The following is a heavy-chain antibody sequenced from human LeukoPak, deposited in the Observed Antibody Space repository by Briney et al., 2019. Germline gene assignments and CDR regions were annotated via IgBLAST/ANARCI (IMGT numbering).Heavy chain of an antibody. CDR3: ARDHVVPYYDFWSGYLGPYMDV. D-gene: IGHD3-3*01. CDR2: IYYSGST. CDR1: GGSISSSSYY. Sequence: PSETLSLTCTVSGGSISSSSYYWGWIRQPPGRGLEWIGSIYYSGSTYYNPSLKSRVTISVDTSKNQFSLKLSSVTAADTAVYYCARDHVVPYYDFWSGYLGPYMDVWGKGTTVTVSS. V-gene: IGHV4-39*07. J-gene: IGHJ6*03.